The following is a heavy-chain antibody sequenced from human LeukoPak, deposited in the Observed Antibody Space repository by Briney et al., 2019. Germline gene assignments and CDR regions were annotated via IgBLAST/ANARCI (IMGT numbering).Heavy chain of an antibody. CDR1: GFTFSSYA. Sequence: PGGSLRLSCAASGFTFSSYAMHWVRQAPGKGLEWEAVISYDGSNKYYADSVKGRCTISRDNSKNTLYLRMNSLRDEDTAVYYCASSGSGSYPDYWGQGTLVTVSS. D-gene: IGHD3-10*01. CDR3: ASSGSGSYPDY. V-gene: IGHV3-30*04. J-gene: IGHJ4*02. CDR2: ISYDGSNK.